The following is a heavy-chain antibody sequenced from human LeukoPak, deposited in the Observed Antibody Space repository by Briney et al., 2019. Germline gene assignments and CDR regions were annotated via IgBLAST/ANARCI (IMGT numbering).Heavy chain of an antibody. CDR3: ARDQRSYYGDWFDP. V-gene: IGHV4-30-4*01. J-gene: IGHJ5*02. CDR2: IYYSGST. D-gene: IGHD4-17*01. Sequence: PSETLSLTCTVSGVSISSGGYYWSWIRQPPGKGLEWIGYIYYSGSTYYNPSLKSRVTISVDTSKNQFSLKLSSVTAADTAVYYCARDQRSYYGDWFDPWGQGTLVTVSS. CDR1: GVSISSGGYY.